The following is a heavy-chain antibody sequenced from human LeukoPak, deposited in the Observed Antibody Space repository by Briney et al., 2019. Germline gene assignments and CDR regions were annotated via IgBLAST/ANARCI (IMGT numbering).Heavy chain of an antibody. V-gene: IGHV3-72*01. CDR3: SRGSASHPYYYGMDV. CDR1: GFILSDHY. J-gene: IGHJ6*02. D-gene: IGHD6-19*01. Sequence: QPGGSLRLSCAASGFILSDHYMDWVSQTPGRGLEWVGRTRNKAKNYTTQYAASVRGRFTISTDESKNSLYLQMNSLKTEDTAVCYCSRGSASHPYYYGMDVWGQGTTVTVSS. CDR2: TRNKAKNYTT.